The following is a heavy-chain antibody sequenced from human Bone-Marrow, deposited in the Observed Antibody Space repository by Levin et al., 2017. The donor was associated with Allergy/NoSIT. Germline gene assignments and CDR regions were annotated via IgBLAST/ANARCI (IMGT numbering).Heavy chain of an antibody. J-gene: IGHJ4*02. D-gene: IGHD4-17*01. V-gene: IGHV4-38-2*02. CDR3: ASMTTVTKTYYFDF. CDR2: IYSTGST. Sequence: SQTLSLTCTVSGYSINSGYSWGWVRQPPGKGLEWLGSIYSTGSTYYSPSHRSRVTISIRTSKNQFSLKLTSVTAADTAVYYCASMTTVTKTYYFDFWGRGTPVTVSS. CDR1: GYSINSGYS.